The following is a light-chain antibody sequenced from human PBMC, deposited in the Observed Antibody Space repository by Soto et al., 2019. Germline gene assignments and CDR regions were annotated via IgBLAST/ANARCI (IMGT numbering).Light chain of an antibody. CDR1: QSVSSN. CDR2: GAS. V-gene: IGKV3-15*01. J-gene: IGKJ2*01. CDR3: QQYNNWPYT. Sequence: EIVMTQSPATLSVSPGERATLSCRASQSVSSNLAWYQQKTGQAPRLLIYGASTRATGIPARFSGSGSGTECTLTISSLQSEDFAVYYCQQYNNWPYTLGQGTKLEIK.